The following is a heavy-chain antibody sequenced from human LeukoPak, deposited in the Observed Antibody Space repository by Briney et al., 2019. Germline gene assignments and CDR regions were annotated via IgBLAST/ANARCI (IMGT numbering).Heavy chain of an antibody. CDR1: GGSISSYY. D-gene: IGHD6-19*01. J-gene: IGHJ6*02. V-gene: IGHV4-59*01. Sequence: SETLSHTCTVSGGSISSYYWSWIRQPPGKGLEWIGYIYYSGSTNYNPSLKSRVTISVDTSKNQFSLKLSSVTAADTAVYYCARDHVAVAGTHYYGMDVWGQGTTVTVSS. CDR3: ARDHVAVAGTHYYGMDV. CDR2: IYYSGST.